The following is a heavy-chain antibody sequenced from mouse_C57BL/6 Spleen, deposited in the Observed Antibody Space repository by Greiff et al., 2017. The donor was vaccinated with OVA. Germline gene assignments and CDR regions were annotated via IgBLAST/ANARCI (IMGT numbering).Heavy chain of an antibody. CDR2: ISSGGSYT. CDR3: ARHPIITTVVETLDY. J-gene: IGHJ2*01. Sequence: EVMLVESGGDLVKPGGSLKLSCAASGFTFSSYGMSWVRQTPDKRLEWVATISSGGSYTYYPDSVTGRFTISRDNAKNTLYLQMSSLKSEDTAMYYCARHPIITTVVETLDYWGQGTTLTVSS. CDR1: GFTFSSYG. V-gene: IGHV5-6*01. D-gene: IGHD1-1*01.